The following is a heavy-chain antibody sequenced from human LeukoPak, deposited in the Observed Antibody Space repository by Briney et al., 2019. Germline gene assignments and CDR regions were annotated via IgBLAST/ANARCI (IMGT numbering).Heavy chain of an antibody. CDR3: ARLFLPYYDSSGYYWFDP. CDR2: IYYSGST. Sequence: SETLSLTCTVSGGSISSYYWSWIRQPPGKGLEWIGYIYYSGSTNYNPSLKSRVTISVDTSKNQFSLKLSSVTAADTAVYYCARLFLPYYDSSGYYWFDPWGQGTLVTVSS. J-gene: IGHJ5*02. CDR1: GGSISSYY. D-gene: IGHD3-22*01. V-gene: IGHV4-59*08.